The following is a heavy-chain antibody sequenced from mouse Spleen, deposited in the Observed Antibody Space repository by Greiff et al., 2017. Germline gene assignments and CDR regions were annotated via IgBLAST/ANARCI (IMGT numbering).Heavy chain of an antibody. CDR3: ARRDRGYYFDY. D-gene: IGHD3-3*01. CDR1: GFTFSSYA. J-gene: IGHJ2*01. Sequence: EVKVEESGGGLVKLGGSLKLSCAASGFTFSSYAMSWVRQTPEKRLEWVATISSGGGNTYYPDSVKGRFTISRDNAKNTLYLQMSSLKSEDTAMYYCARRDRGYYFDYWGQGTTLTVSS. V-gene: IGHV5-9*04. CDR2: ISSGGGNT.